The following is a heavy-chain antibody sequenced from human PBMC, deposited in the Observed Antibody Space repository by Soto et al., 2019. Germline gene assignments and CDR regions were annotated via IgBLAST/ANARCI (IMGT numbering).Heavy chain of an antibody. V-gene: IGHV3-23*01. Sequence: EVQLLESGGGLVQPGGSLRLSCAASGFTFTSYAMSWVRQAPGKGLEWVSAISGSGGRTYYVDSVKGRFTISRDNSKNTMYQQMNSLRAEDTAVYYCAKAAAIAAAGWAYFDYWGQGTLVTVSS. CDR1: GFTFTSYA. J-gene: IGHJ4*02. CDR2: ISGSGGRT. D-gene: IGHD6-13*01. CDR3: AKAAAIAAAGWAYFDY.